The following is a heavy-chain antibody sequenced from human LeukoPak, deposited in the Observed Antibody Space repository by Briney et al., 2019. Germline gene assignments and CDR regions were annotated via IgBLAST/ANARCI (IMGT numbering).Heavy chain of an antibody. Sequence: GGSLRLSCAASGSTFSSYEMNWVRQAPGKGLEWVSYISSSGSTIYYADSVKGRFTISRDNAKNSLYLQMNSLRAEDTAVYYCARDLLNYYDSSGYYTYYYGMDVWGQGTTVTVSS. CDR1: GSTFSSYE. CDR2: ISSSGSTI. CDR3: ARDLLNYYDSSGYYTYYYGMDV. V-gene: IGHV3-48*03. D-gene: IGHD3-22*01. J-gene: IGHJ6*02.